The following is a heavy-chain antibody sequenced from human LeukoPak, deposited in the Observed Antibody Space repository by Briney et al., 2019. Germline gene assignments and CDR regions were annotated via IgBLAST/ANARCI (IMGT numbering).Heavy chain of an antibody. V-gene: IGHV4-4*09. CDR1: GGSISSYY. D-gene: IGHD3-9*01. CDR2: IYTSGST. CDR3: ARRSDNYVILTCYYYYMDV. J-gene: IGHJ6*03. Sequence: SETLSLTCTVSGGSISSYYWSWIRQPPGKGLEWIGYIYTSGSTNYNPSLKSRVTISVDTSKNQFSLKLSSVTAADTAVYYCARRSDNYVILTCYYYYMDVWGKGTTVTVSS.